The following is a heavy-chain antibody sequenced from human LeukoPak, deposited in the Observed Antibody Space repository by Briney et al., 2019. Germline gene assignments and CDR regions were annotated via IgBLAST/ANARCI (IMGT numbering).Heavy chain of an antibody. D-gene: IGHD5-12*01. CDR2: IYYTGSA. V-gene: IGHV4-59*01. Sequence: SETLSLTCTVSGGSISSYYWNWIRQPPGKGLEWIGLIYYTGSANYNPSLKSRVTISVDTSKNQFSLKLSSVTAADTAVYYCARDVEFRYGGYEVGTFDIWGQGTLVTVSS. J-gene: IGHJ3*02. CDR3: ARDVEFRYGGYEVGTFDI. CDR1: GGSISSYY.